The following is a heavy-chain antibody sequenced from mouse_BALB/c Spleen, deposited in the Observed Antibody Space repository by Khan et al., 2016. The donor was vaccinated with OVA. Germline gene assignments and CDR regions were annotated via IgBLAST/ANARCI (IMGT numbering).Heavy chain of an antibody. V-gene: IGHV3-2*02. Sequence: EVQLQESGPGLVKPSQSLSLTCTVTGYSITSNYAWNWIRQFPGNKLECMGYISYSGSTNYNPSLKSRISITRDTSKNQFFLQLNSVTTEDTATYYWARGNYYGYAMDYWGQGTSITVSS. D-gene: IGHD1-1*01. J-gene: IGHJ4*01. CDR2: ISYSGST. CDR3: ARGNYYGYAMDY. CDR1: GYSITSNYA.